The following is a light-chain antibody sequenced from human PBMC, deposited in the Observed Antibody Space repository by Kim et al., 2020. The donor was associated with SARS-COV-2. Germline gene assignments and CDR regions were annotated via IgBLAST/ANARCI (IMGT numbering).Light chain of an antibody. CDR2: WAS. CDR1: QTVLHSRHNKNF. J-gene: IGKJ1*01. V-gene: IGKV4-1*01. Sequence: ATINCKSSQTVLHSRHNKNFLAWYQHKPGQPPKLLIYWASTRESGVPDRFSGSGSGTDFTLTISSLQAEDVAVYYCQQYYSAPRTFGQGTKVDIK. CDR3: QQYYSAPRT.